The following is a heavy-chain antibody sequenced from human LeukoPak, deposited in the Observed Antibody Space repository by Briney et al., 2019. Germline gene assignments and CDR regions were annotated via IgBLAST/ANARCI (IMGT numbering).Heavy chain of an antibody. Sequence: GGSLRLSCAASGFTFSSNGMHWVRQAPGKGLEWVAIIWYDGSNKYYADSVKGRFTISRDNSKNTLYLQMNSLRAEDTAVYYCAKDRWFGELSDYYYGMDVWGQGTTVTVSS. D-gene: IGHD3-10*01. CDR3: AKDRWFGELSDYYYGMDV. V-gene: IGHV3-30*02. CDR2: IWYDGSNK. CDR1: GFTFSSNG. J-gene: IGHJ6*02.